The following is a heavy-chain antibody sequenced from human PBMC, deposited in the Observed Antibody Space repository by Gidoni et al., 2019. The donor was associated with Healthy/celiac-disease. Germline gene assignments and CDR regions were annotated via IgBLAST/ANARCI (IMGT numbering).Heavy chain of an antibody. CDR1: GFTFSSYW. Sequence: EVQLVESGGGLVQPGGSLILSCAASGFTFSSYWMGWVRQAPGTGLAWVANIKQDGSEKYYGDSVKGRFTISRDNAKNSLYLQMNSLRAEDTAVYYCATPSDWRFDYWGQGTLVTVSS. CDR2: IKQDGSEK. V-gene: IGHV3-7*01. CDR3: ATPSDWRFDY. J-gene: IGHJ4*02. D-gene: IGHD3-3*01.